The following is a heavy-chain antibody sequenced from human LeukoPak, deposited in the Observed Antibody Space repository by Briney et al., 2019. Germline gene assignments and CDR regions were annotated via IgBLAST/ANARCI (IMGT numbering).Heavy chain of an antibody. V-gene: IGHV1-2*02. CDR1: GYTFTGYY. D-gene: IGHD4-17*01. CDR2: INPNSGGT. Sequence: ASVKVSCKASGYTFTGYYMHWVRQAPGQGLEWMGWINPNSGGTNYAQKFQGRVTMTRDTSISTAYMELSRLRSDDTAVYYCARDGASTVTVYYYYYMDVWGKGTTVTVSS. J-gene: IGHJ6*03. CDR3: ARDGASTVTVYYYYYMDV.